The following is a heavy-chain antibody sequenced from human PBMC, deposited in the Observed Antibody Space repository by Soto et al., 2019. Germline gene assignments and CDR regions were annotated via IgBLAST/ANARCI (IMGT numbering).Heavy chain of an antibody. CDR3: ARPRLPSNNYYFDS. Sequence: KLGGSLRLSCAASGFAFSTYSMNWVRQAPGKGLEWVSSISDSSSYIYYADSVKGRFTISRDNTENSLYLQMNSLRAEDTAVYYCARPRLPSNNYYFDSWGQGTLVTVSS. V-gene: IGHV3-21*01. CDR1: GFAFSTYS. D-gene: IGHD1-20*01. J-gene: IGHJ4*02. CDR2: ISDSSSYI.